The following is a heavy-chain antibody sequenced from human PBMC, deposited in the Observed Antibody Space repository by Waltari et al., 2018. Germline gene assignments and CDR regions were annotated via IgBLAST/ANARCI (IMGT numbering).Heavy chain of an antibody. V-gene: IGHV4-38-2*01. J-gene: IGHJ2*01. D-gene: IGHD1-26*01. CDR1: GYPISSGYY. CDR3: ARGSFDSDSYFDV. Sequence: QVQLQESGPGLGKPSETLSLTCAVSGYPISSGYYWGWLRQPPGKGLEWIGSFYHSGTTYYSPSLKSRVTISVDTSKNQFSLKVTSLTAADTAIYYCARGSFDSDSYFDVWGRGTLVTVSS. CDR2: FYHSGTT.